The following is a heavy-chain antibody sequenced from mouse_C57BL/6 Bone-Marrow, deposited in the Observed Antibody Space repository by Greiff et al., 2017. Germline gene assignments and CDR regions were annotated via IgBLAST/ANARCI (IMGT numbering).Heavy chain of an antibody. J-gene: IGHJ3*01. CDR3: ANDYSTLFAY. D-gene: IGHD2-5*01. CDR1: GYTFTDYY. CDR2: INPYNGGT. Sequence: EVKLQESGPVLVKPGASVKMSCKASGYTFTDYYMNWVKQSHGKSLEWIGVINPYNGGTSYNQKFKGKATLTVDKSSSTAYMELNSLTSEDSAVYYGANDYSTLFAYWGQGTLVTVSA. V-gene: IGHV1-19*01.